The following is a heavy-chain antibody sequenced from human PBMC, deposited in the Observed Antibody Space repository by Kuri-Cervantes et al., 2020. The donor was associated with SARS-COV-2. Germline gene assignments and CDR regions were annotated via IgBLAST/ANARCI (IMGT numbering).Heavy chain of an antibody. D-gene: IGHD2-21*02. CDR2: ISWNSGSI. V-gene: IGHV3-9*01. CDR3: ARDKWPIVVVTCYFDY. CDR1: GFTFNDYA. J-gene: IGHJ4*02. Sequence: GGSLRLSCAASGFTFNDYAMHWVRQAPGKGLEWVSGISWNSGSIGYADSVKGRFTISRDNAKNSLYLQMNSLRAEDTAVYYCARDKWPIVVVTCYFDYWGQGTLVTVSS.